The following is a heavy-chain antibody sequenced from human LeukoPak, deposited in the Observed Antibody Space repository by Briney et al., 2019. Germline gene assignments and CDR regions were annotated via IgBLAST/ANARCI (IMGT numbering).Heavy chain of an antibody. CDR3: ARVPRVAARPIYYYYGMDV. CDR1: GGSFSGDY. D-gene: IGHD6-6*01. J-gene: IGHJ6*02. CDR2: INHSGST. V-gene: IGHV4-34*01. Sequence: SETLSLTCAVYGGSFSGDYWSWIRQPPGKGLEWIGEINHSGSTNYNPSLKSRVTISVDTSKNQFSLKLSSVTAADTAVYYCARVPRVAARPIYYYYGMDVWGQGTTVTVSS.